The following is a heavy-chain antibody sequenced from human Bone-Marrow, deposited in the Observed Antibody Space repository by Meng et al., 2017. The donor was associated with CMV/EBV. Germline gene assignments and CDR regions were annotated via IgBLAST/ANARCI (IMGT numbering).Heavy chain of an antibody. Sequence: SVKVSCKASGGTFSTFTINWVRQAPGQGLEWMGRIIPMLEITNYAQRFQGRVTITADKSTTTAYMELSSLTSEDTAVYYCAKVLVRGAVVVPAAIPLGLFDIWGQGTMVTVSS. CDR3: AKVLVRGAVVVPAAIPLGLFDI. CDR1: GGTFSTFT. V-gene: IGHV1-69*02. D-gene: IGHD2-2*02. J-gene: IGHJ3*02. CDR2: IIPMLEIT.